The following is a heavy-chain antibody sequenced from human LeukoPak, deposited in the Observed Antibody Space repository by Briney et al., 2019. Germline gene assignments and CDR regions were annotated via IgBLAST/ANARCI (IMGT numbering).Heavy chain of an antibody. CDR3: AFGYSSSWYPGYPYYFDY. CDR1: GGSFSGYY. V-gene: IGHV4-34*01. D-gene: IGHD6-13*01. CDR2: INHSGST. Sequence: SETLSLTCAVYGGSFSGYYWSWIRQPPGKGLEWIGEINHSGSTNYNPSLKSRVTISVDTSKNQFSLKLSSVTAADTAVYYCAFGYSSSWYPGYPYYFDYWGQGTLVTVSS. J-gene: IGHJ4*02.